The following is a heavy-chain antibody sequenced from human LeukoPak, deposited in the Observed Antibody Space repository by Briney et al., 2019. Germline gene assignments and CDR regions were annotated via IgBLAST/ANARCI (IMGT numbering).Heavy chain of an antibody. CDR1: GGTFSSYA. V-gene: IGHV1-69*05. Sequence: GASVKVSCKASGGTFSSYAISWVRQAPGQGLEWMGRIIPIFGTANYAQKFQGRVTITTDESTSTAYMELSSLRSEDTAVYYCARDVSRVSSSWLGGWFDPWGQGTLVTVSS. CDR3: ARDVSRVSSSWLGGWFDP. D-gene: IGHD6-13*01. CDR2: IIPIFGTA. J-gene: IGHJ5*02.